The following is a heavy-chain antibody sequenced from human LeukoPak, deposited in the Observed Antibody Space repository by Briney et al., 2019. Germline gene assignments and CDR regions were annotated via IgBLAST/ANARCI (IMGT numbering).Heavy chain of an antibody. CDR1: GGTFSSYA. J-gene: IGHJ4*02. CDR3: ARGGGGYSGSFTSDY. Sequence: SVKVSCKASGGTFSSYAISWVRQAPGQGLEWMGGIIPIFGTANYAQKFQGRVTITADESTSTAYMELSSLRSEVTAVYYCARGGGGYSGSFTSDYWGQGTLVTVSS. D-gene: IGHD1-26*01. V-gene: IGHV1-69*01. CDR2: IIPIFGTA.